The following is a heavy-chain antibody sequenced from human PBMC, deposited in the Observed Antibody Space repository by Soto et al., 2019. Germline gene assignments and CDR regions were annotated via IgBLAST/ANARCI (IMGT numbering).Heavy chain of an antibody. CDR1: GGSISRYY. CDR2: IYTSGST. J-gene: IGHJ4*02. D-gene: IGHD3-16*02. Sequence: PSETLSLTCTVSGGSISRYYWSWIRQPAGKGLEWIGRIYTSGSTNYNPSLKSRVTMSVDTSKNQFSLKLSSVTAADTAMYYCARRSLNFGGVIELDYCGQGTLVTVSS. V-gene: IGHV4-4*07. CDR3: ARRSLNFGGVIELDY.